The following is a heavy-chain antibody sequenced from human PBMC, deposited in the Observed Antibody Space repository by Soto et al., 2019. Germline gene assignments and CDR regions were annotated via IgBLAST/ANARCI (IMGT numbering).Heavy chain of an antibody. Sequence: GGSLRLSCAASGFIFNTYSMNWVRQAPGKGLEWVSYISGSSQTIFYADPVRGRFTISRDNANNSTYLQMVSLRDEDTAVCYCAKTLSWRRGPFDSWGQGTLVTVSS. CDR1: GFIFNTYS. J-gene: IGHJ4*02. CDR2: ISGSSQTI. V-gene: IGHV3-48*02. CDR3: AKTLSWRRGPFDS. D-gene: IGHD2-15*01.